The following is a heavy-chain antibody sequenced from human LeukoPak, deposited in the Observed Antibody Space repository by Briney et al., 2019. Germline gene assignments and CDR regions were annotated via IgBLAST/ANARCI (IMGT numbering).Heavy chain of an antibody. CDR1: GFTFSSYW. CDR3: ARGGTAPGLYFDL. CDR2: IRQDGGEK. V-gene: IGHV3-7*01. Sequence: GGSLRLSCAVSGFTFSSYWMNWVRQAPGKGLEWVASIRQDGGEKSYVDSVKGRFTISREKTKNSVYLQMSSLRAEDSAVYYCARGGTAPGLYFDLWGQGTLVTVSS. J-gene: IGHJ4*01. D-gene: IGHD1/OR15-1a*01.